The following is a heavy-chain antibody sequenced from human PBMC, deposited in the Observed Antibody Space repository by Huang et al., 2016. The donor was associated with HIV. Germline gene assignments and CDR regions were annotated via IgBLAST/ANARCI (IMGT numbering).Heavy chain of an antibody. CDR3: ARDSQQWLVEDY. CDR1: GFTFSSCW. CDR2: INSEGSST. D-gene: IGHD6-19*01. V-gene: IGHV3-74*01. Sequence: EVQLVESGGGLVQPGGSLRLSCAASGFTFSSCWMHWVRPAPGKGLVGVSRINSEGSSTSYADSVKGRFTISRDNAKNTLYLQMNSLRAEDTAVYYCARDSQQWLVEDYWGQGTLVTVSS. J-gene: IGHJ4*02.